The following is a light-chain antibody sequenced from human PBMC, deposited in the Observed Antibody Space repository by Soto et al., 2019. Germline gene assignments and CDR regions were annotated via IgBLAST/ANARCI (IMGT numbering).Light chain of an antibody. CDR2: DGS. CDR3: QQRYT. V-gene: IGKV3-11*01. CDR1: QSVSTY. J-gene: IGKJ2*01. Sequence: EIVLTQSPATLSLSPGERATLSCRASQSVSTYLAWYQQKPGQAPRLLIYDGSNRATGIPSRFSGSGSGTDFTLTISSLEPEDFAVYYCQQRYTFGQGTKLEIK.